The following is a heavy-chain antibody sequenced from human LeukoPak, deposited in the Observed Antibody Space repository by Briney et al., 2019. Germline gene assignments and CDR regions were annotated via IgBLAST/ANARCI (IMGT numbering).Heavy chain of an antibody. J-gene: IGHJ3*02. D-gene: IGHD6-19*01. Sequence: PETLSLTCTVSGGSISSYYWSWIRQPPGKGLEWIGYIYYSGSTNYNPSLKSRVTIPVDTSKNQFSLKLSSVTAADTAVYYCARQWLVAFDIWGQGTMVTVSS. CDR3: ARQWLVAFDI. CDR1: GGSISSYY. V-gene: IGHV4-59*08. CDR2: IYYSGST.